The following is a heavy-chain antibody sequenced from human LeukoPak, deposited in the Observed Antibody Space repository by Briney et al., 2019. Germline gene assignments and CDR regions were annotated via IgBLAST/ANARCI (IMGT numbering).Heavy chain of an antibody. V-gene: IGHV1-24*01. CDR3: ASTAVLLWFGQLEKRFDY. J-gene: IGHJ4*02. CDR2: FDPEDGET. Sequence: GASVKVSCKVSGYTLTELSMHWVRQAPGKGLEWMGGFDPEDGETIYAQKFQGRVTMTEDTSTDTAYMELSSLRSEDTAVYYCASTAVLLWFGQLEKRFDYWGQGTLVTVSS. D-gene: IGHD3-10*01. CDR1: GYTLTELS.